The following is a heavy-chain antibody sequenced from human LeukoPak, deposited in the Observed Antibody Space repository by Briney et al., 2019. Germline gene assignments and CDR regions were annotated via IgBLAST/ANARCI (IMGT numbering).Heavy chain of an antibody. Sequence: GGSLRLSCAASGFTFSSYSMNWVRQAPGKGLEWVSSISSSSSYIYYADSVKGRFTISRDDAKNSLYLQMSNLRAEDTAVYFCARGGGLDVWGQGATVTVSS. CDR2: ISSSSSYI. CDR3: ARGGGLDV. D-gene: IGHD3-16*01. V-gene: IGHV3-21*04. J-gene: IGHJ6*02. CDR1: GFTFSSYS.